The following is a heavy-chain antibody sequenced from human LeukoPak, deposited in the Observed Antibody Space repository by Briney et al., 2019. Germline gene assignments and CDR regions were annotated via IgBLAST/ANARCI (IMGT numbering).Heavy chain of an antibody. Sequence: GGSLRLSCTASVFTFDLYAMHCVRQAPGEALECVSGISWNSDNIRYADCVKARFTISRDNAKNSLYVKINSLRADDTAVFYCEKEGGRCSSTFCYREAHWFDAWGQGTLVTVSS. J-gene: IGHJ5*02. V-gene: IGHV3-9*01. D-gene: IGHD2-2*01. CDR1: VFTFDLYA. CDR2: ISWNSDNI. CDR3: EKEGGRCSSTFCYREAHWFDA.